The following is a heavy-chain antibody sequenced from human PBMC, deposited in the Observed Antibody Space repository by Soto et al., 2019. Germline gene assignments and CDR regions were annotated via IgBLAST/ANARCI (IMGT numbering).Heavy chain of an antibody. J-gene: IGHJ3*02. Sequence: QVQLVESGGGVVQPGRSLRLSCAASGVTFSSDGMHWVRQAPGKGLEWVAVISYDGSNKYYADSVKGRFTIYRDNSKNTLYLQMNSLRAEDPGVYYCVVVAARGACDIWVQGTMVTVAS. CDR2: ISYDGSNK. CDR3: VVVAARGACDI. CDR1: GVTFSSDG. V-gene: IGHV3-30*03. D-gene: IGHD2-15*01.